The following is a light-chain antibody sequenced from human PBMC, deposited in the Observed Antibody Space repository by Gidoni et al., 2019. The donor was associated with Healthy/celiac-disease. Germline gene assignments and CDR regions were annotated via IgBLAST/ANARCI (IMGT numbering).Light chain of an antibody. CDR3: QQYHSYPWT. Sequence: DIQMTQSPSTLSASVGDRVTITCRASQSISSWLAWYQQKPGKAPKLLIYDASSLESGFPSRFSFSGSGTEFTLTISRLQPDDFATYYCQQYHSYPWTFGQGTKVEIK. CDR1: QSISSW. V-gene: IGKV1-5*01. CDR2: DAS. J-gene: IGKJ1*01.